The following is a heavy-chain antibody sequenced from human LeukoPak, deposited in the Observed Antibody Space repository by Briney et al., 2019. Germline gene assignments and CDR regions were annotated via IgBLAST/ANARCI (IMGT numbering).Heavy chain of an antibody. V-gene: IGHV4-59*01. CDR1: GGSLSSYY. J-gene: IGHJ5*02. D-gene: IGHD1-1*01. Sequence: NPSETLSLTCTVSGGSLSSYYWSWIRQPPGKGLEWIGYIYYSGSTNYNPSLKSRVTISVDTSKNQFSLKLSSVTAADTAVYYCASTFAVRGWFDPWGQGTLVTVSS. CDR3: ASTFAVRGWFDP. CDR2: IYYSGST.